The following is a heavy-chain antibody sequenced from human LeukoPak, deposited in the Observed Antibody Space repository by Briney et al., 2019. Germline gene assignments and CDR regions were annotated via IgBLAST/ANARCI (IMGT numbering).Heavy chain of an antibody. V-gene: IGHV3-23*01. CDR2: ISGSGGST. CDR3: AKDLSGWSTGNFDY. J-gene: IGHJ4*02. CDR1: GFTFSSYG. Sequence: PGGSLRLSCAASGFTFSSYGMSWARQAPGKVLEWVSAISGSGGSTYYADSVKGRFTISRDNSKNTLYLQMNSLRAEDTAVYYCAKDLSGWSTGNFDYWGQGTLVTVSS. D-gene: IGHD6-19*01.